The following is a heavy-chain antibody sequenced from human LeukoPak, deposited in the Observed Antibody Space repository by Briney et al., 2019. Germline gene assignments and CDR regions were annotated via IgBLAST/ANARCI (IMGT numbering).Heavy chain of an antibody. D-gene: IGHD5-18*01. Sequence: GGSLRLSCAASGFTFSSYAMNWVRQAPGNGLEWVSAISGSGGSTHYADSVKGRFTISRDNSKNTLYLQMNSLRAEDTAAYYCAKDSRYSYGHNDYWGQGTLVTVSS. CDR1: GFTFSSYA. CDR3: AKDSRYSYGHNDY. J-gene: IGHJ4*02. CDR2: ISGSGGST. V-gene: IGHV3-23*01.